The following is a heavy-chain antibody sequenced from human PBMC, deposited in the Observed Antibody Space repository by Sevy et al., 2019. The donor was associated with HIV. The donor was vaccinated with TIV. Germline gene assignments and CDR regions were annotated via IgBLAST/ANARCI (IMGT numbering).Heavy chain of an antibody. D-gene: IGHD3-22*01. V-gene: IGHV3-33*01. CDR2: IWYDGSSK. J-gene: IGHJ4*02. CDR3: VRGADYFDSSGANFEY. CDR1: GFSFSNYG. Sequence: GGSLRLSCAASGFSFSNYGMHWVRQAPGKGLEWVALIWYDGSSKYYADSVKGRLTISRDNSKNTLSLQMNSLRAEYTAVYYCVRGADYFDSSGANFEYWGQGTLVTVSS.